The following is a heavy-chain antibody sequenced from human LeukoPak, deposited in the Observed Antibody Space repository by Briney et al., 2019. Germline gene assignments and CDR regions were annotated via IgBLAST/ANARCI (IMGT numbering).Heavy chain of an antibody. D-gene: IGHD6-13*01. J-gene: IGHJ5*02. CDR2: IHYSGST. CDR3: ARRSSSWKSWFDP. V-gene: IGHV4-59*01. Sequence: SETLSLTCSVSGGSISSYYWSWIRQPPGKGLEWIGYIHYSGSTNYNPSLKSRVTISVDTSKNQFSLKLSSVTAADTAVYYCARRSSSWKSWFDPWGQGTLVTVSS. CDR1: GGSISSYY.